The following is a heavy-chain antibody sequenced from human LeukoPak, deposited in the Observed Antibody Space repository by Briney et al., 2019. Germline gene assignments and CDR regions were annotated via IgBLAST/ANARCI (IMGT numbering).Heavy chain of an antibody. CDR2: IYYSGST. Sequence: SETLSLTCTVSGGSISSSSYYWGWIRQPPGKGLEWIGSIYYSGSTYYNPSLKSRVTISVDTSKNQFSLKLSSVTAADTAVYYCARSTIFGVDVWGKGTTVTVSS. CDR1: GGSISSSSYY. D-gene: IGHD3-3*01. V-gene: IGHV4-39*07. CDR3: ARSTIFGVDV. J-gene: IGHJ6*04.